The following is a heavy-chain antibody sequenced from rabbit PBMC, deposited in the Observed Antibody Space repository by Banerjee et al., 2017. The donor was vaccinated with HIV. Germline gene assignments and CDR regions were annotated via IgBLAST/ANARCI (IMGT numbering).Heavy chain of an antibody. J-gene: IGHJ4*01. D-gene: IGHD4-2*01. CDR1: GFDFSRYY. V-gene: IGHV1S7*01. CDR2: IDPVFGGT. Sequence: QLKESGGGLVQPGGSLKLSCKASGFDFSRYYMSWVRQAPGKGLEWIGYIDPVFGGTYYASWVNGRFTLSSHNAQNTLYLQLNSLTAADTATYFCARDFSWTNLWGPGTLVTVS. CDR3: ARDFSWTNL.